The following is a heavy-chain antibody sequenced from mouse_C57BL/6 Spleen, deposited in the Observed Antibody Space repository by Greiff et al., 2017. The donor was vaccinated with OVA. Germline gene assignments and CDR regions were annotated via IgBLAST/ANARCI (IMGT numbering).Heavy chain of an antibody. V-gene: IGHV1-82*01. CDR2: IYPGDGDT. Sequence: VQLQQSGPELVKPGASVTISCKASGYAFSSSWMNWVKQRPGKGLEWIGRIYPGDGDTNYNGKFKGKATLTADKSSSTAYLQLSSLTSEDSAVYCCARSGDGYYLYAMDYWGQGTSVTVSS. J-gene: IGHJ4*01. CDR3: ARSGDGYYLYAMDY. D-gene: IGHD2-3*01. CDR1: GYAFSSSW.